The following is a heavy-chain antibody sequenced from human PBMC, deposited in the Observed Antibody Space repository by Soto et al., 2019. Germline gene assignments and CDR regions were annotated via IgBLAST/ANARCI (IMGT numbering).Heavy chain of an antibody. CDR3: ASVEQLYKNWFDP. CDR2: IIPIFGTA. J-gene: IGHJ5*02. CDR1: GGTFSSYA. V-gene: IGHV1-69*13. D-gene: IGHD6-6*01. Sequence: SVKVSCKASGGTFSSYAISWVRQAPGQGLEWMGGIIPIFGTANYAQKFQGRVTITADESTSTAYMELSSLRSEDTAVYYCASVEQLYKNWFDPWGQGTLVTVSS.